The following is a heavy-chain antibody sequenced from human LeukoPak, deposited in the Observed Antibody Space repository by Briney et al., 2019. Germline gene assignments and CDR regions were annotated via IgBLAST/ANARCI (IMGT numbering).Heavy chain of an antibody. CDR2: IIPIFGTA. CDR1: GYTFTNYG. D-gene: IGHD4-17*01. V-gene: IGHV1-69*13. Sequence: SVKVSCKASGYTFTNYGISWVRQAPGQGLEWMGGIIPIFGTANYAQKFQGRVTITADESTSTAYMELSSLRSEDTAVYYCAREDHTVTRFDYWGQGTLVTVSS. J-gene: IGHJ4*02. CDR3: AREDHTVTRFDY.